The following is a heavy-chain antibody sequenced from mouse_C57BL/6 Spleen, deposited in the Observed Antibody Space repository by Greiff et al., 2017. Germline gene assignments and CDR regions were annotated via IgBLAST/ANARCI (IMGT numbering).Heavy chain of an antibody. CDR2: INPNNGGT. CDR3: ARIYYDYRLYAMDY. J-gene: IGHJ4*01. D-gene: IGHD2-4*01. CDR1: GYTFTDYN. Sequence: VQLQQSGPELVKPGASVKIPCKASGYTFTDYNMDWVKQSPGKSLEWIGDINPNNGGTIYNQKFKGKATLTVDKSSSTAYMELRSLTSEDTAVYYCARIYYDYRLYAMDYWGQGTSVTVSS. V-gene: IGHV1-18*01.